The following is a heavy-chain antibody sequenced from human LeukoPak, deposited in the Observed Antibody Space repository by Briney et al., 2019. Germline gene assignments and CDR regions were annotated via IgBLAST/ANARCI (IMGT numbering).Heavy chain of an antibody. CDR3: AKDREGRGYNYGTYFDY. CDR1: GLTFSSFG. CDR2: ISFDGSEI. Sequence: GRSLRLSCAASGLTFSSFGMHWVRQAPGKGLEWLVSISFDGSEIYYGDSVKGRFTISRDNSKNTLFLQMNSLRADDTAVYLCAKDREGRGYNYGTYFDYWGQGTLVTVSS. D-gene: IGHD5-18*01. J-gene: IGHJ4*02. V-gene: IGHV3-30*18.